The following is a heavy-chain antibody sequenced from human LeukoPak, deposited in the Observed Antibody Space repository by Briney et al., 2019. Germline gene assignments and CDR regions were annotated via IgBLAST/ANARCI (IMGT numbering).Heavy chain of an antibody. J-gene: IGHJ4*02. V-gene: IGHV4-4*02. CDR1: GDSISSSNW. D-gene: IGHD4-23*01. Sequence: SGTLTLTCAVSGDSISSSNWWSWVRQPPGKGLEWIGEIYHSGSTNYNPSLKSRVTISVDKFKNQFSLKLSSVTAADTAVYYCARGDGGNSHYFDYWGQGTLVTVSS. CDR3: ARGDGGNSHYFDY. CDR2: IYHSGST.